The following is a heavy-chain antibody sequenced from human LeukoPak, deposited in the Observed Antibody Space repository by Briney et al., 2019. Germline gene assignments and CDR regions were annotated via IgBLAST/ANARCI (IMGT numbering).Heavy chain of an antibody. CDR3: ASCPGYCSGGSCYGWFDP. D-gene: IGHD2-15*01. J-gene: IGHJ5*02. CDR1: GGTFSSYA. V-gene: IGHV1-69*01. CDR2: IIPIFGTA. Sequence: ASVKVSCKASGGTFSSYAISWVRQAPGQGLEWMGGIIPIFGTANYAQKFQGRVTITADESTSTAYMELSSLRSEDTAVYYCASCPGYCSGGSCYGWFDPWGQGTLVTVSS.